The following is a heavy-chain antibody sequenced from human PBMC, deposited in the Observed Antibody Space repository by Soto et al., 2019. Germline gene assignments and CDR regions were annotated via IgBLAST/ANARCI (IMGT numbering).Heavy chain of an antibody. D-gene: IGHD3-10*01. CDR3: AKVRDYYGSGSYPGYFQH. V-gene: IGHV3-23*01. CDR2: ISGSGGST. J-gene: IGHJ1*01. CDR1: GFTFSSYA. Sequence: EVQLLESGGVLVQPGGSLRLSCAASGFTFSSYAMSWVRQAPGKGLEWVSAISGSGGSTYYADSVKGRFTISRDNSKKTLYLQMNSLRAEDTAVYYCAKVRDYYGSGSYPGYFQHWGQGTLVTVSS.